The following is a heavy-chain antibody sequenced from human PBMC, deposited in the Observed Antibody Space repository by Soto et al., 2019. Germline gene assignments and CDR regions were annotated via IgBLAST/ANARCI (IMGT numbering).Heavy chain of an antibody. J-gene: IGHJ5*02. Sequence: PSETLSLTCTVSGGSISSYYPSWIRQPPGKGLEWIGYIYYSGSTNYNPSLKSRVTISVDTSKNQFSLKLSSVTAADTAVYYCARGPPVYSSSTGCYFLSWFDPWGQGTLVTVSS. CDR2: IYYSGST. V-gene: IGHV4-59*01. D-gene: IGHD2-2*01. CDR1: GGSISSYY. CDR3: ARGPPVYSSSTGCYFLSWFDP.